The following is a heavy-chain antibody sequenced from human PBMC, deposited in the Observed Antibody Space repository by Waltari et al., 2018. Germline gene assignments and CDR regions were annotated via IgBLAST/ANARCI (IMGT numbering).Heavy chain of an antibody. CDR1: GGSFSGYY. J-gene: IGHJ4*02. Sequence: QVQLQQWGAGLLKPSETLSLTCAVYGGSFSGYYWSWIRQPPGKGLEWIGEINHSGSTNYNPSLKSRVTISVDTSKNQFSLKLSSVTAADTAVYYCARKRGFRERLHYWGQGTLVTVSS. D-gene: IGHD3-10*01. CDR3: ARKRGFRERLHY. CDR2: INHSGST. V-gene: IGHV4-34*01.